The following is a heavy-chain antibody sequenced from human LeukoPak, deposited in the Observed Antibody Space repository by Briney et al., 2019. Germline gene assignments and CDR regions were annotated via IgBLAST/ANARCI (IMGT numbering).Heavy chain of an antibody. CDR3: ARDILVGSYSYYYMDV. CDR1: GFTISSYA. CDR2: LSGSGGST. J-gene: IGHJ6*03. Sequence: PGGSLRLSCAASGFTISSYAMSWVRQAPGKGLEWVSALSGSGGSTYNADSVKGRFTISRDNSKNTLYLQMNSLRAEDTAVYYCARDILVGSYSYYYMDVWGKGTTVTVS. V-gene: IGHV3-23*01. D-gene: IGHD1-26*01.